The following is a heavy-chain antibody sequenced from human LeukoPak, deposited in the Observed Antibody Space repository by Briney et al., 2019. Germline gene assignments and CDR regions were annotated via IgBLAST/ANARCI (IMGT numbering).Heavy chain of an antibody. CDR1: GFTFSSYA. D-gene: IGHD6-19*01. V-gene: IGHV3-21*01. CDR3: ARASGSGWYPTTTGFDY. J-gene: IGHJ4*02. Sequence: GGSLRLSCAASGFTFSSYAMSWVRQAPGKGLEWVSSISSSSSYIYYADSVKGRFTISRDNAKNSLYLQMNSLRAEDTAVYYCARASGSGWYPTTTGFDYWGQGTLVTVSS. CDR2: ISSSSSYI.